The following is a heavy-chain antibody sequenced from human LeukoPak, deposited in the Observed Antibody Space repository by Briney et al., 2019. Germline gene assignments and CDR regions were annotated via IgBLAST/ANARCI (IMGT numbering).Heavy chain of an antibody. V-gene: IGHV3-66*01. CDR2: IYSGGST. D-gene: IGHD3-22*01. Sequence: GGSLRLSCAASGLTVSDSYMSWVRQAPGKGLEWVSVIYSGGSTCYANSVRGRFTMSRDDSKNTLYLQMNSLRAEDTAVYYCARGYYDSSGYRPYFDYWGQGTLVTVSS. J-gene: IGHJ4*02. CDR3: ARGYYDSSGYRPYFDY. CDR1: GLTVSDSY.